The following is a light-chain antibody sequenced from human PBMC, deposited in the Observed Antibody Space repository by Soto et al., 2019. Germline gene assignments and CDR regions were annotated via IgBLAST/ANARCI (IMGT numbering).Light chain of an antibody. CDR1: QSVSSN. V-gene: IGKV3-15*01. CDR2: AAS. J-gene: IGKJ3*01. CDR3: KQYNNWPPGT. Sequence: EIVMTQSPATLSVSPGERATLSCRASQSVSSNLAWYQQKPGQAPRLLIYAASTSATGIPARFSGSGSGTEFTLTLSSLQSEDFAVYYCKQYNNWPPGTFCPGTKVDIK.